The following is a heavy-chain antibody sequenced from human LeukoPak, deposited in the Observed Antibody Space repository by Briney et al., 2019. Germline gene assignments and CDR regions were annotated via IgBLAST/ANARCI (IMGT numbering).Heavy chain of an antibody. V-gene: IGHV1-2*06. CDR1: GYTFTGYY. Sequence: GASVKVSCTASGYTFTGYYMHWVRQAPGQGLEWMGRINPNSGGTNYAQKFQGRVTMTRDTSISTAYMELSRLRSDDTAVYYCARGRLDYDPFDIWGQGTMVTVSS. CDR2: INPNSGGT. D-gene: IGHD6-25*01. CDR3: ARGRLDYDPFDI. J-gene: IGHJ3*02.